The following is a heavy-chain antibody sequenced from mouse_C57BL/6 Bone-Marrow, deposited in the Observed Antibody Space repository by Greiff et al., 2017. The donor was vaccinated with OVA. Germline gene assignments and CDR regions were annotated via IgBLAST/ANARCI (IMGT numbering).Heavy chain of an antibody. CDR3: GYYVGY. CDR2: IYHRSGNT. CDR1: GYTFTSYG. Sequence: QVQLQQSGAELARPGASVKLSCKASGYTFTSYGISWVKQRTGQGLEWIGEIYHRSGNTYYNEKFKGKATLTADKSSSTAYMELRSLTAEDSAVYFCGYYVGYWGQGTTLTVSS. V-gene: IGHV1-81*01. J-gene: IGHJ2*01.